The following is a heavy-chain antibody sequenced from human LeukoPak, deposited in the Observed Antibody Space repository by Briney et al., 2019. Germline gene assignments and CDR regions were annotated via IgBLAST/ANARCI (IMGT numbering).Heavy chain of an antibody. CDR3: ARNYYTIPSPLDY. CDR1: GGTFSSYA. CDR2: IIPIFGTA. J-gene: IGHJ4*02. D-gene: IGHD3-3*01. Sequence: ASVKVSCKASGGTFSSYAISWVRQAPGQGLEWMGGIIPIFGTANYAQKFQGRVTITADESTSTAYMELSSLRSEDTAVYYCARNYYTIPSPLDYWGQGTLVTVSS. V-gene: IGHV1-69*13.